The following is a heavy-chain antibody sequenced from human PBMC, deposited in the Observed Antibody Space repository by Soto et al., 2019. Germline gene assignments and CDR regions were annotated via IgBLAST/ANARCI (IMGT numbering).Heavy chain of an antibody. CDR2: IYYSGST. J-gene: IGHJ6*03. V-gene: IGHV4-39*01. Sequence: SETLSLTCAVYGGSFSSYYWGWIRQPPGKGLEWIGSIYYSGSTYYNPSLKSRVTISVDTSKNQFSLKLSSVTAADTAVYYCASPDSTRRFGDWNHNYYYYMDVWGKGTTVTGSS. CDR1: GGSFSSYY. D-gene: IGHD3-10*01. CDR3: ASPDSTRRFGDWNHNYYYYMDV.